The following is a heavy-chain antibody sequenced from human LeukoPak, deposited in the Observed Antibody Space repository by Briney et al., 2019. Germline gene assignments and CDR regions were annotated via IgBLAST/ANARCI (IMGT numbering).Heavy chain of an antibody. CDR2: INHSGST. Sequence: SETLSLTCAVYGGSFSGYYWSWIRQPPGKGLEWIGEINHSGSTNYNPSLKSRVTISVDTSKNQFSLKLSSVTAADTAVYYCARNTYTYGMDVWGQGTTVTASS. V-gene: IGHV4-34*01. J-gene: IGHJ6*02. CDR1: GGSFSGYY. CDR3: ARNTYTYGMDV.